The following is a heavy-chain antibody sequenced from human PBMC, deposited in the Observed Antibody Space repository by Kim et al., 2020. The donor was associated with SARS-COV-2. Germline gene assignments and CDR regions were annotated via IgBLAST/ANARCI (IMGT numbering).Heavy chain of an antibody. Sequence: SETLSLTCTVSGGSISSGGYYWSWIRQHPGKGLEWIGYIYYSGSTYYNPSLKSRVTISVDTSKNQFSLKLSSVTAADTAVYYCARYTGYGSGSYYLYYYGMYVWGQATTVTDS. D-gene: IGHD3-10*01. CDR3: ARYTGYGSGSYYLYYYGMYV. CDR1: GGSISSGGYY. J-gene: IGHJ6*02. V-gene: IGHV4-31*03. CDR2: IYYSGST.